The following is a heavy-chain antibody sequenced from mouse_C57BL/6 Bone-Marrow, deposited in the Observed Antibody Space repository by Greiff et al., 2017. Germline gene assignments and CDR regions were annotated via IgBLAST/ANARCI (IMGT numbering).Heavy chain of an antibody. CDR2: IDPSDSET. D-gene: IGHD2-3*01. V-gene: IGHV1-52*01. Sequence: QVHVKQPGAELVRPGSSVKLSCKASGYTFTSYWMHWVKQRPIQGLEWIGNIDPSDSETHYNQKFKDKATLTVDKSSSTAYMQLSSLTSEDSAVYYCASLYDGYYAPFDYWGQGTTLTVSS. CDR1: GYTFTSYW. J-gene: IGHJ2*01. CDR3: ASLYDGYYAPFDY.